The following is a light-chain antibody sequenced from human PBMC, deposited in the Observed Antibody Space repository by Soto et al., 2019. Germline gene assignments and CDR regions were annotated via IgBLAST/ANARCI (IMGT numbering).Light chain of an antibody. V-gene: IGKV3-20*01. Sequence: EIVLTHSPGTLSFSPLERVTRSCSSSQSVSSSYLAWYQQKPGQAPRLLIYGASSRATGIPDRFSGSGSGTEFTLIISSLQSEDSAVYYCQQYNSWLWTFGQGTKVDTK. CDR3: QQYNSWLWT. J-gene: IGKJ1*01. CDR2: GAS. CDR1: QSVSSSY.